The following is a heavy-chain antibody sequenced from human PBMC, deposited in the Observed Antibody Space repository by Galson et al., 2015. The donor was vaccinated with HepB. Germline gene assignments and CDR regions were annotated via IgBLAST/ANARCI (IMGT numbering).Heavy chain of an antibody. J-gene: IGHJ3*02. CDR1: GFTFSSYD. CDR3: AKEERGDAFDI. Sequence: SLRLSCAASGFTFSSYDMHWVRQAPGKGLEWVALILYDGSNKNYAESVKGRFTISRDNSKNTLYLQMNSLRVEDMAVYYCAKEERGDAFDIWGQGTMVPVSS. V-gene: IGHV3-30*18. CDR2: ILYDGSNK.